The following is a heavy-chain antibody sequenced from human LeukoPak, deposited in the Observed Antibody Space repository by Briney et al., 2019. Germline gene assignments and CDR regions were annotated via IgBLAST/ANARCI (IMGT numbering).Heavy chain of an antibody. CDR1: GYTFTSYG. Sequence: ASVKVSCKASGYTFTSYGISWVRQAPGQGLEWMGWISAYKGNTNYAQKFQGRVTMTTDTSTSTAYMELRSLRSDDTAVYYCARDGMTAVTTCVGICPERPYYFDYWGQGTLVTVSS. V-gene: IGHV1-18*01. CDR2: ISAYKGNT. D-gene: IGHD4-17*01. CDR3: ARDGMTAVTTCVGICPERPYYFDY. J-gene: IGHJ4*02.